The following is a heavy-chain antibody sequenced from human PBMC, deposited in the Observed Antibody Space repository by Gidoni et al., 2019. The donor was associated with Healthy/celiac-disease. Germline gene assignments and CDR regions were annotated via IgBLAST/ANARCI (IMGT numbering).Heavy chain of an antibody. J-gene: IGHJ4*02. CDR2: IFSNDEK. CDR3: ARIRAVGAPRNFDY. D-gene: IGHD1-26*01. CDR1: GFSLSNARMG. Sequence: QVTLKESGPVLVKPTETLTLTCTVSGFSLSNARMGVSWIRQPPGKALEWLAHIFSNDEKSYSTSLKSRLTISKDTSKSQVVLTMTNMDPVDTATYYCARIRAVGAPRNFDYWGQGTLVTVSS. V-gene: IGHV2-26*01.